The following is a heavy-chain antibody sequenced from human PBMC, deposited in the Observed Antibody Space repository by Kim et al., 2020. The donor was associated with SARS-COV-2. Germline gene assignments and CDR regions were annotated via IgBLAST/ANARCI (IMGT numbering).Heavy chain of an antibody. V-gene: IGHV1-8*01. J-gene: IGHJ3*02. Sequence: KFQGRVTMTRNTSISTAYMELSSLRSEDTAVYYCARGGVGGWYLLNAFDIWGQGTMVTVSS. D-gene: IGHD6-19*01. CDR3: ARGGVGGWYLLNAFDI.